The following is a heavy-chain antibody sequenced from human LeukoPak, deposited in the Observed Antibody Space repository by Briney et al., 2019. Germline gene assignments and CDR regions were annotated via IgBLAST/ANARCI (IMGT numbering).Heavy chain of an antibody. Sequence: GGSLRLSCAASGFTFSSYAISWVRQAPGKELEWVSSIRGSGGSTYYADSVKGRFTISRDNSKNTLYLQMNSLRAEDTAVYYCAKADYGDYTWSWFDPWGQGTLVTVSS. J-gene: IGHJ5*02. CDR1: GFTFSSYA. D-gene: IGHD4-17*01. V-gene: IGHV3-23*01. CDR3: AKADYGDYTWSWFDP. CDR2: IRGSGGST.